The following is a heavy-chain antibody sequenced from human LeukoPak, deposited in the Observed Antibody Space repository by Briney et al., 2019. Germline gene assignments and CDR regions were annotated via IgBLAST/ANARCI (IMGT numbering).Heavy chain of an antibody. V-gene: IGHV5-51*01. D-gene: IGHD3-22*01. J-gene: IGHJ4*02. CDR2: IYPGDSDT. CDR3: ARLYYYDSSGYYPDY. Sequence: KSGESLKISCKGSGYSFTSHWIGWVRQMPGKGLEWMGIIYPGDSDTRYSPSFQGQVTISADKSISTAYLQWSSLKASDTAMYYCARLYYYDSSGYYPDYWGQGTLVTVSS. CDR1: GYSFTSHW.